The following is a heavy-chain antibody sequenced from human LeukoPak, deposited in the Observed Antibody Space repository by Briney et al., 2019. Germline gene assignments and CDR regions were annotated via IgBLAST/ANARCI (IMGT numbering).Heavy chain of an antibody. D-gene: IGHD2-15*01. V-gene: IGHV1-2*02. CDR1: GYTFIGYY. CDR3: ATVRDIVVGGGPYYFDY. CDR2: INPHNGDT. J-gene: IGHJ4*02. Sequence: GASVKVSCKASGYTFIGYYLHWVRQAPGQGLEWMGWINPHNGDTNYAQKFQGRVTMTRDTSITTAYMELSRLKSDDTAVYYCATVRDIVVGGGPYYFDYWGQGILVTVSS.